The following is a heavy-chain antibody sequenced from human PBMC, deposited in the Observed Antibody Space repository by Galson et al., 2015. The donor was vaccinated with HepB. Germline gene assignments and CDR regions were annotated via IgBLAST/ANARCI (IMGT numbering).Heavy chain of an antibody. CDR1: GFTFSSYA. CDR3: AKVVGGDGSLDY. CDR2: ISYDGSNK. V-gene: IGHV3-30*09. J-gene: IGHJ4*02. D-gene: IGHD5-24*01. Sequence: SLRLSCAASGFTFSSYAMHWVRQAPGKGLEWVAVISYDGSNKYYADSVKGRFAISRDNSKNTLYLQMNSLRAEDTAVYYCAKVVGGDGSLDYWGQGTLVTVSS.